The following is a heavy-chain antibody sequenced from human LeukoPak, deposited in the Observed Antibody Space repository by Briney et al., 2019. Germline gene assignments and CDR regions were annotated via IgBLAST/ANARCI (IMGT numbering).Heavy chain of an antibody. D-gene: IGHD6-13*01. Sequence: GGSLRLSCAVSGFSLSRYAMSWVRKAPGKGLEWVSAISDSGGSTYYADSVKGRFTISRDNSRNTLYLQMNTLRAEDTAVYYCAKCRGSSWSDYFDYWGQGTLVTASS. J-gene: IGHJ4*02. V-gene: IGHV3-23*01. CDR3: AKCRGSSWSDYFDY. CDR1: GFSLSRYA. CDR2: ISDSGGST.